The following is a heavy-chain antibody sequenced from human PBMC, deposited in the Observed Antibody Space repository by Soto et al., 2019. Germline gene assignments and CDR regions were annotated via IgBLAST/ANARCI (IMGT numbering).Heavy chain of an antibody. V-gene: IGHV4-4*02. CDR2: VFHSGAV. J-gene: IGHJ4*02. CDR1: GDSMTSNYW. Sequence: QVRLQESGPRLVKPSGTLSLTCAVSGDSMTSNYWWSWVRQPPGKGLEWIGEVFHSGAVNYNPSLKSRVTISLDKSNNQFSLTLTSVTAADTAIYYCARNPFDYWGQGTLVTVSS. CDR3: ARNPFDY.